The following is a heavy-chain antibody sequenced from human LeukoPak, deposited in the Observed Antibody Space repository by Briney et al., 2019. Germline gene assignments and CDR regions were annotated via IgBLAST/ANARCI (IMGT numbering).Heavy chain of an antibody. V-gene: IGHV4-59*01. CDR1: AAPITSYY. Sequence: PSETLSLTCTVSAAPITSYYWSWIRQPPGEGLEWIGYIYYSGSTNYNPSLKSRVAISVDPSKNQVSLSLNSVTAADTAVYYCARGGSIVGATPHDAFDIWGQGTVVTVS. J-gene: IGHJ3*02. CDR3: ARGGSIVGATPHDAFDI. CDR2: IYYSGST. D-gene: IGHD1-26*01.